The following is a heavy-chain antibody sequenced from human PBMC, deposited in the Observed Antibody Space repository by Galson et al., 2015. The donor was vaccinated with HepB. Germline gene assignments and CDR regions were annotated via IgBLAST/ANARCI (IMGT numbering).Heavy chain of an antibody. J-gene: IGHJ6*02. D-gene: IGHD2-2*01. CDR2: IKSKTDGGTT. Sequence: SLRLSCAASGFTFSNAWMSWVRQAPGKGLEWVGRIKSKTDGGTTDYAAPVKGRFTISRDDSKNTLYLQMNSLKTEDTAVYYCTTPPGYVVVPAANNYYYYGMDVWGQGTTVTVSS. CDR1: GFTFSNAW. CDR3: TTPPGYVVVPAANNYYYYGMDV. V-gene: IGHV3-15*01.